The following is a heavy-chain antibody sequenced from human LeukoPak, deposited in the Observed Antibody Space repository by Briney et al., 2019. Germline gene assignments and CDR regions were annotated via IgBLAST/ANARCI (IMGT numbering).Heavy chain of an antibody. D-gene: IGHD3-3*01. J-gene: IGHJ5*02. CDR1: GYTFTSYG. V-gene: IGHV1-18*01. CDR2: ISAYNGNT. Sequence: ASVKVSCKASGYTFTSYGISWVRQAPGQGLEWMGWISAYNGNTNYAQKLQGRVTMTTDTSTSTAYMELRSLRSDDTAVYYCAVQWSGYHKSPATGFDPCGQGTLVTVSS. CDR3: AVQWSGYHKSPATGFDP.